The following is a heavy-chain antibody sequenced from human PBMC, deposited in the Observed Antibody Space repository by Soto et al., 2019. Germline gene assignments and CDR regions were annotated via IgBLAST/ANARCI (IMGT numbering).Heavy chain of an antibody. Sequence: GTSVNVSSKECRYAFGGWSRRWVRHDPGQGLELMGRINVGNGYTKYSQKFQGRLTITIDTSASTAYMELSSLTSEDTAVYYCARDHSSGWENWFDPRRKRTLVTGSS. V-gene: IGHV1-3*01. D-gene: IGHD6-19*01. CDR2: INVGNGYT. CDR1: RYAFGGWS. CDR3: ARDHSSGWENWFDP. J-gene: IGHJ5*02.